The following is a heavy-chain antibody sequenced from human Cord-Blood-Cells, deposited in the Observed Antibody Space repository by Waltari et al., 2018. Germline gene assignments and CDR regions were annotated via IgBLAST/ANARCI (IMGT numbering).Heavy chain of an antibody. V-gene: IGHV4-39*01. CDR3: ARAIDYGGNFDY. Sequence: QLQLQESGPGLVKPSETLSLTCTVSGGSISSSSYYWGWIRQPPGKGLGWIGSIYYSGSTYYNPSLKSRVTISVDTSKNQFSLKLSSVTAADTAVYYCARAIDYGGNFDYWGQGTLVTVSS. CDR2: IYYSGST. D-gene: IGHD4-17*01. CDR1: GGSISSSSYY. J-gene: IGHJ4*02.